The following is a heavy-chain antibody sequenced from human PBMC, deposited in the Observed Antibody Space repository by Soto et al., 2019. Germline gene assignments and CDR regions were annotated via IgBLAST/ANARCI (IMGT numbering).Heavy chain of an antibody. V-gene: IGHV1-18*01. CDR2: ISGYNGNT. J-gene: IGHJ6*02. Sequence: QVQLVQSRGEVKKPGDTLKVSCKTSGYSFTTYGISWVRQAPGQGLEWMGWISGYNGNTNYAQNLQGRVTMTTDTSTSTAYMELRSLRSDDTAMYYCAREGPAPYYYYGMDVWGQGSTVTVSS. CDR3: AREGPAPYYYYGMDV. CDR1: GYSFTTYG.